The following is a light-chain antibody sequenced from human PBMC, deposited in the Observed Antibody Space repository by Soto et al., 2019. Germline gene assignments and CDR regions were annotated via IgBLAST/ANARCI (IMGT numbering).Light chain of an antibody. CDR1: NIGSKS. J-gene: IGLJ3*02. V-gene: IGLV3-21*02. CDR3: QVWDVTSDHPV. CDR2: DNS. Sequence: LTQPPSVSVAPGQTARITCGGDNIGSKSVHWYQRRPGQAPVLVIYDNSDRPSAIPERFSGSNSGNTATLTITRVEAGDEAEYSCQVWDVTSDHPVFGGGTKVTVL.